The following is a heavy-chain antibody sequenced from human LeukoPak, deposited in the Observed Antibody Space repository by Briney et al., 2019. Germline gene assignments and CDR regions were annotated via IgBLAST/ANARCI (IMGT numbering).Heavy chain of an antibody. CDR3: ARERQLVPGYFDY. D-gene: IGHD6-6*01. CDR1: GGSISSYY. V-gene: IGHV4-30-4*08. Sequence: SETLSLTCTVSGGSISSYYWSWIRQPPGKGLEWIGYIYYSGSTYYNPSLKSRVTISVDTSKNQFSLKLSSVTAADTAVYYCARERQLVPGYFDYWGQGTLVTVSS. J-gene: IGHJ4*02. CDR2: IYYSGST.